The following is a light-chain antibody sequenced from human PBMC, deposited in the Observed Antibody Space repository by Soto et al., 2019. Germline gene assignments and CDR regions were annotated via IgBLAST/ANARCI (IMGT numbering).Light chain of an antibody. V-gene: IGKV1D-12*01. Sequence: IQMTQSPASVSASVGDRVTITCRASQGLNTWLAWYQHKPGQAPKLLIHAASTLQSGVPSRFRGSGFGTDFTLTISSLQPEDFVTYYCQQANTFPPTFGPGTKVDIK. CDR3: QQANTFPPT. CDR1: QGLNTW. CDR2: AAS. J-gene: IGKJ3*01.